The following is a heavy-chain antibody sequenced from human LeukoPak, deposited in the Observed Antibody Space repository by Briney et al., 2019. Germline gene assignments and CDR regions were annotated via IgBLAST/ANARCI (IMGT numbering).Heavy chain of an antibody. CDR3: ARRGGYSYGLDY. Sequence: PSETLSLTCTVSGGSISSSSYCWGWIRQPPGKGLEWIGSIYYSGSTYYNPSLKSRVTISVDTSKNQFSLKLSSVTAADTAVYYCARRGGYSYGLDYWGQGTLVTVSS. J-gene: IGHJ4*02. V-gene: IGHV4-39*01. D-gene: IGHD5-18*01. CDR1: GGSISSSSYC. CDR2: IYYSGST.